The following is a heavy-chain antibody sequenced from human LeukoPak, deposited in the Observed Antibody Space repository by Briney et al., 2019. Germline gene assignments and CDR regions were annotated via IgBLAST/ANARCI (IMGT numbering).Heavy chain of an antibody. Sequence: GGSLRLSCAASGFTFSSYAMHWVRQAPGKGLEWVAVISYDGTNIYYADSVKGRFTISRDNSKNTLSLQMNSLRPEDTAVYYCARRGTGLDYWGQGTLVTVSP. CDR1: GFTFSSYA. J-gene: IGHJ4*02. D-gene: IGHD3-16*01. CDR3: ARRGTGLDY. CDR2: ISYDGTNI. V-gene: IGHV3-30*04.